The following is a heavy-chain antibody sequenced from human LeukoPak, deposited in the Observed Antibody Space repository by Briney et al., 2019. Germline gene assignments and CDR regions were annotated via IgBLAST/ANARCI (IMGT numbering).Heavy chain of an antibody. CDR3: AKYCSSTSCPLGAFDI. D-gene: IGHD2-2*01. Sequence: ASVRVSCKASGYTFTGYYMHWVRQAPGQGLEWMGWINPNSGGTNYAQKFQGRVTMTRNTSISTAYMELSRLRSDDTAVYYCAKYCSSTSCPLGAFDIWGQGTMVTVSS. V-gene: IGHV1-2*02. CDR2: INPNSGGT. J-gene: IGHJ3*02. CDR1: GYTFTGYY.